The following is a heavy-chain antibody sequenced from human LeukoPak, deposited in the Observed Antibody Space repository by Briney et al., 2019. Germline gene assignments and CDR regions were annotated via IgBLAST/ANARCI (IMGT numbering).Heavy chain of an antibody. J-gene: IGHJ4*02. CDR1: GFTFSDYY. CDR2: ISSSGSTI. Sequence: SGGSLRLSCAASGFTFSDYYMSWIRQAPGKGLEWVSYISSSGSTIYYADSVKGRFTISRDNTKNSLYLQMNSLRAEDTAVYYCARGGAATVKYYGDSYWGQGTLVTVSS. CDR3: ARGGAATVKYYGDSY. V-gene: IGHV3-11*04. D-gene: IGHD4-17*01.